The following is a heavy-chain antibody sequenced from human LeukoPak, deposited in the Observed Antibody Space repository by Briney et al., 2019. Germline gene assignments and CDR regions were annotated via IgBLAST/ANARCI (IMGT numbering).Heavy chain of an antibody. CDR3: ARTGDMHDAFDI. J-gene: IGHJ3*02. D-gene: IGHD7-27*01. CDR2: IIPIFGTA. CDR1: GGTFSSYA. V-gene: IGHV1-69*06. Sequence: SVKVSCKASGGTFSSYAISWVRQAPGQGLEWMGGIIPIFGTANYAQKFQGRVTITADKSTSTAYMELSSLRSEDTAVYYCARTGDMHDAFDIWGQGTMVTVSS.